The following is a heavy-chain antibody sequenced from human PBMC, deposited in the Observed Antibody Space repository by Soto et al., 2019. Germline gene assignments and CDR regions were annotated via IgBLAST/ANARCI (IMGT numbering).Heavy chain of an antibody. D-gene: IGHD2-2*02. Sequence: ASVKVSCKASGYTFTSYAMHWVRQAPGQRLEWMGWINAGNGNTKYSQKFQGRVTITRDTSASTAYMKLSSLRSEGTAVYYCARTTRQYQLLYYKWGQGTLVTVSS. CDR1: GYTFTSYA. J-gene: IGHJ4*02. CDR2: INAGNGNT. CDR3: ARTTRQYQLLYYK. V-gene: IGHV1-3*01.